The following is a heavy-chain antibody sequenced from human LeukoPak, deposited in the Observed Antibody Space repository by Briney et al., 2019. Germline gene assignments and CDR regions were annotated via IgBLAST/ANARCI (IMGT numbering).Heavy chain of an antibody. CDR2: IWYDGSNK. CDR3: ARAPHYSNYGPYYYGMDV. V-gene: IGHV3-33*08. D-gene: IGHD4-11*01. CDR1: GFTFSSYD. J-gene: IGHJ6*02. Sequence: PGGSLRLSCAASGFTFSSYDMHWVRQAPGKGLEWVAVIWYDGSNKYYADSVKGRFTISRDNSKNTLYLQMNSLRAEDTAVYYCARAPHYSNYGPYYYGMDVWGQGTTVTVSS.